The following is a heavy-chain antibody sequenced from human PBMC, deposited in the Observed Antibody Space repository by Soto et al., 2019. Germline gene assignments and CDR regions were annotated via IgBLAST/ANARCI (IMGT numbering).Heavy chain of an antibody. CDR2: TYYRSKWSN. CDR1: GDSVSSNSAA. V-gene: IGHV6-1*01. D-gene: IGHD6-6*01. Sequence: QTLSLTCAISGDSVSSNSAAWNWIRQSPSRGLAWLGRTYYRSKWSNEYAVSVKSRITINPDTSKNQFSLQLNSVTPEDTAVYYCARDASSSSGRYFEYWGQGTLVTVSS. CDR3: ARDASSSSGRYFEY. J-gene: IGHJ4*02.